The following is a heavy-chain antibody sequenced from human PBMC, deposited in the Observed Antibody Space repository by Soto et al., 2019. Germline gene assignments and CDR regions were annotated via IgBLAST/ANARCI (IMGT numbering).Heavy chain of an antibody. V-gene: IGHV3-48*01. D-gene: IGHD2-15*01. Sequence: VGSLRLSCAASGFTFSSYSMNWVRQAPGKGLEWVSYISSSSSTIYYADSVKGRFTISRDNAKNSLYLQMNSLRAEDTAVYYCARVGGDCSGGSCYFFYWGQGTLVTVSS. CDR1: GFTFSSYS. J-gene: IGHJ4*02. CDR2: ISSSSSTI. CDR3: ARVGGDCSGGSCYFFY.